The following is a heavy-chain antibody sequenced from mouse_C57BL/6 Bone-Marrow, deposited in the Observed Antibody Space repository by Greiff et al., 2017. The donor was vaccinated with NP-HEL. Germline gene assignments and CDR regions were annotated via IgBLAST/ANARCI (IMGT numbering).Heavy chain of an antibody. CDR1: GYTFTSYW. D-gene: IGHD1-1*01. Sequence: VQLQQSGAELVMPGASVKLSCKASGYTFTSYWMHWVKQRPGQGLEWIGEIDPSDSYTNYNQKFKGKSTLTVDKSSSTAYMQLSSLTSEDSAVYYCARDYYSSSYYAMDYWGQGTSVTVSS. V-gene: IGHV1-69*01. CDR2: IDPSDSYT. CDR3: ARDYYSSSYYAMDY. J-gene: IGHJ4*01.